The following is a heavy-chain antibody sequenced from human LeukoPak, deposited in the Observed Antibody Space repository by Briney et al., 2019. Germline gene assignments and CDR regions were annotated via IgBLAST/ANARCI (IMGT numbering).Heavy chain of an antibody. V-gene: IGHV3-74*01. Sequence: GGSLRLSCAASGFTFSSYWMHWVRQAPGKGLVWVSRINSDGSSTSYADSVKGRFTISRDNAKNTLYLQMNSLRAEDTAVYYCARGPDFWSGYYPNWFDPWGQGTLVTVSS. D-gene: IGHD3-3*01. J-gene: IGHJ5*02. CDR1: GFTFSSYW. CDR2: INSDGSST. CDR3: ARGPDFWSGYYPNWFDP.